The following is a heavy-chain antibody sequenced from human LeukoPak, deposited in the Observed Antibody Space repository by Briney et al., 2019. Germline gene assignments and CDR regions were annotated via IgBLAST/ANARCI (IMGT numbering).Heavy chain of an antibody. CDR1: GFTFSGHW. CDR3: TRDRSRAEDD. V-gene: IGHV3-7*01. CDR2: INQGGSDK. D-gene: IGHD1-14*01. Sequence: GGSLRLSCAASGFTFSGHWMSWVRQAPGKGLDWVANINQGGSDKYYVNSVKGRFTISRDNANNLLYLQMNSLRGEDTAVYYCTRDRSRAEDDWGQGTLVTVSS. J-gene: IGHJ4*02.